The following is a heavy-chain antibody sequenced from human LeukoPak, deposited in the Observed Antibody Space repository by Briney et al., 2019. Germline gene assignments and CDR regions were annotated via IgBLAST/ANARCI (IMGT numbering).Heavy chain of an antibody. D-gene: IGHD3-9*01. CDR2: ISGSGGST. CDR1: GFTFSSYA. Sequence: PGGSLRLSCAASGFTFSSYAMSWVRQALGKGLEWVSAISGSGGSTYYADSVKGRFTISRDNSKNTRYLQMNSLRAEDTAVYYCAKGPYYDILTGPDYWGQGTLVTVSS. V-gene: IGHV3-23*01. CDR3: AKGPYYDILTGPDY. J-gene: IGHJ4*02.